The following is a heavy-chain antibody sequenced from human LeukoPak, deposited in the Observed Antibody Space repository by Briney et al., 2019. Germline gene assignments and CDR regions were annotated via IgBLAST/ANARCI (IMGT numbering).Heavy chain of an antibody. CDR3: ARAPLAAAGPFDY. V-gene: IGHV3-21*01. Sequence: GGSLRLSCAASGFTFGSYSMNWVRQAPGKGLEWVSSISSSSSYIYYADSVKGRFTISRDNAKNSLYLQMNSLRAEDTAVYYCARAPLAAAGPFDYWGQGTLVTVSS. D-gene: IGHD6-13*01. J-gene: IGHJ4*02. CDR1: GFTFGSYS. CDR2: ISSSSSYI.